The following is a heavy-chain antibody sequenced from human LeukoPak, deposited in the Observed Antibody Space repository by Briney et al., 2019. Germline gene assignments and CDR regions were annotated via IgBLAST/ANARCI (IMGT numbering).Heavy chain of an antibody. Sequence: PSETLSLTCTVPGGSLSSYYWSWIRQPPGKGLEWIGYIYYSGSTNYNPSLKSRVTISVDTSKNQCSLKLSSVTAADTAVYYCARRSSSWKNWFDPWGQGTLVTVSS. D-gene: IGHD6-13*01. CDR1: GGSLSSYY. CDR2: IYYSGST. V-gene: IGHV4-59*01. J-gene: IGHJ5*02. CDR3: ARRSSSWKNWFDP.